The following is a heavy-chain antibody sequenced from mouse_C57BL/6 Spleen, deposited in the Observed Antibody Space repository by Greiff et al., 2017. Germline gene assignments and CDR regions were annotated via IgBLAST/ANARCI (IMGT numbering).Heavy chain of an antibody. CDR3: ARSLGNPWYFDV. Sequence: EVKVVESGGGLVKPGGSLKLSCAASGFTFSDYGMHWVRQAPEKGLEWVAYISSGSSTIYYADTVKGRFTISRDNAKNTLFLQMTSLRSEDTAMYYCARSLGNPWYFDVWGTGTTVTVSS. D-gene: IGHD2-1*01. CDR1: GFTFSDYG. V-gene: IGHV5-17*01. CDR2: ISSGSSTI. J-gene: IGHJ1*03.